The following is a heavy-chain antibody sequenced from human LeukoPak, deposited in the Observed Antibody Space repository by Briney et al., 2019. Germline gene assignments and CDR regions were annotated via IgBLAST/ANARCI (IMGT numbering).Heavy chain of an antibody. Sequence: GGSLRLSCAASGFTFSSYAMSWVRQAPGKGLEWVSAIIGSGGSTYYADSFKGRFTISRDNSKNTLYLQMNSLRAEDTAVYYCAMRLIAPTFDSWGQGTLVTVSS. CDR3: AMRLIAPTFDS. J-gene: IGHJ4*02. V-gene: IGHV3-23*01. CDR1: GFTFSSYA. D-gene: IGHD2-21*01. CDR2: IIGSGGST.